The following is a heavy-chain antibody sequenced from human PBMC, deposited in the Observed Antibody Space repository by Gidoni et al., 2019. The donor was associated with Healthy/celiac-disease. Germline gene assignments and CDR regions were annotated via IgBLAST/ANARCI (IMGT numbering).Heavy chain of an antibody. CDR1: GFPFSSYG. CDR2: ISDDGSNK. V-gene: IGHV3-30*18. Sequence: QVQLVESGGGVVQTGRSLSLSCAASGFPFSSYGMHWVRQDPGKGLGWVAVISDDGSNKYYADSVKGRFTITRDNSKNTLYLQRNSLRAEDTAVYYCAKGGGLNAVSFDYWGQGTLVTVSS. D-gene: IGHD2-2*01. CDR3: AKGGGLNAVSFDY. J-gene: IGHJ4*02.